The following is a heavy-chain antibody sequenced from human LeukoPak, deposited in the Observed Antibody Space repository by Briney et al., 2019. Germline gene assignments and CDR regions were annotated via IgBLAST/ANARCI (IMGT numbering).Heavy chain of an antibody. Sequence: PSETLSLTCTVSGGPISSGGYYWSWIRQHPGKGLEWIGYIYYSGSTYYNPSLKSRVTISVDTSKNQFSLKLSSVTAADTAVYYCARYANTAMVTRSYWYFDLWGRGTLVTVSS. CDR1: GGPISSGGYY. D-gene: IGHD5-18*01. J-gene: IGHJ2*01. CDR3: ARYANTAMVTRSYWYFDL. CDR2: IYYSGST. V-gene: IGHV4-31*03.